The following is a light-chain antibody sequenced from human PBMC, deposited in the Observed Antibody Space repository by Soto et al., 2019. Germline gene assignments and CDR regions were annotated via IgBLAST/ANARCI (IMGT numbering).Light chain of an antibody. Sequence: QSVLTQSPSVSGAPGQRVTISCTRSSSNIGAGYDVHWYQQLPGTAPKLLISGNSNRPSGVPDRFSGSKSGTSASLAITGLQAEDEADYYCQSYDSSLSGSVFGGGTKLTVL. CDR2: GNS. CDR3: QSYDSSLSGSV. J-gene: IGLJ2*01. V-gene: IGLV1-40*01. CDR1: SSNIGAGYD.